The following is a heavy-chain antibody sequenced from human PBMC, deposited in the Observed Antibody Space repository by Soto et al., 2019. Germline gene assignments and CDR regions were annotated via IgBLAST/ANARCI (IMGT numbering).Heavy chain of an antibody. CDR3: ARLKGAFLITTYNWFDP. CDR2: IYYSGTT. V-gene: IGHV4-39*01. D-gene: IGHD3-22*01. Sequence: QVQLQESGPGLVKPSETLSLNCTVSGDSIDTSRYYWGWIRQPPGKGLEWIGSIYYSGTTYYNPSLKSRVTISADTSKNQFSLKLTSVTAADTAFYYCARLKGAFLITTYNWFDPWGQGTLVTVSS. J-gene: IGHJ5*02. CDR1: GDSIDTSRYY.